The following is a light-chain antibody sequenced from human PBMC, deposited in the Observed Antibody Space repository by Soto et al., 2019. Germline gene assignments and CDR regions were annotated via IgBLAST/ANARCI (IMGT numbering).Light chain of an antibody. CDR2: EHT. CDR1: SGRSASNS. J-gene: IGLJ2*01. CDR3: QPYDRSSVV. Sequence: NFMLTQPHAASESPGKTVTISCSRSSGRSASNSVQWFQQRPGSAPPTVIYEHTQRPSGAPDPFPRSTDCSSNAASLTTFGLQTEDEADYYCQPYDRSSVVFGGDTQLTV. V-gene: IGLV6-57*04.